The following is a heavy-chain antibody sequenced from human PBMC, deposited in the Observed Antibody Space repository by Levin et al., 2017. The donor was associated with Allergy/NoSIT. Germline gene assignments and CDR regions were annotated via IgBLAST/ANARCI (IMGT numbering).Heavy chain of an antibody. Sequence: PGGSLRLSCAASGFTFSDYYMSWIRQAPGKGLEWVSYISTSGYIIYYADSVKGRFTISRDNAKNILYLQMNNLRAEDTAVYYCARDQSSGPDYWGQGTLVTVPS. CDR3: ARDQSSGPDY. V-gene: IGHV3-11*01. D-gene: IGHD3-22*01. CDR1: GFTFSDYY. J-gene: IGHJ4*02. CDR2: ISTSGYII.